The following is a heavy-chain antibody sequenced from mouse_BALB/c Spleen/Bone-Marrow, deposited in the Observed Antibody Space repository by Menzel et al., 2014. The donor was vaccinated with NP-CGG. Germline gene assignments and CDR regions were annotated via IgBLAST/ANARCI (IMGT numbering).Heavy chain of an antibody. D-gene: IGHD1-1*01. CDR3: AAYYGSSYWAMDY. CDR1: GYTFTNYW. CDR2: IYPGDGDT. J-gene: IGHJ4*01. Sequence: VKLMESGAELARPGASVNLSCKASGYTFTNYWMQWVKQRPGQGLEWIGAIYPGDGDTRYTQKFKGKATLTADKSSSTAYMQLSSLASEDSAVYYCAAYYGSSYWAMDYWGQGTSVTVSS. V-gene: IGHV1-87*01.